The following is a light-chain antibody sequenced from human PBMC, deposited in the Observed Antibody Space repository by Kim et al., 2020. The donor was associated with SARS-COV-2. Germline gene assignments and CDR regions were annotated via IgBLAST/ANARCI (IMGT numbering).Light chain of an antibody. CDR2: KAS. Sequence: ASAGVRATVTGRASQSVSIWLAWFQQQPEKAPKPLIYKASGLESGVPSRFSGSVSGTEFTLTISSLHPDDFATYYCQQYQSYPLTFGQGTKLEI. J-gene: IGKJ2*01. CDR3: QQYQSYPLT. V-gene: IGKV1-5*03. CDR1: QSVSIW.